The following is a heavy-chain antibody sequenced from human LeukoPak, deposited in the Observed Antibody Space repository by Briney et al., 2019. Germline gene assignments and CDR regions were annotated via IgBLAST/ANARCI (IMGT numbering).Heavy chain of an antibody. J-gene: IGHJ4*02. V-gene: IGHV4-31*03. Sequence: SETLSLTCTVSGGSISSSSYYWGWIRQPPGKGLEWIGYIYYSGSTYYNPSLKSRVTISVDTSKNQFSLKLSSVTAADTAVYYCARVPPTVEYYFDYWGQGTLVTVSS. CDR3: ARVPPTVEYYFDY. D-gene: IGHD2-21*02. CDR2: IYYSGST. CDR1: GGSISSSSYY.